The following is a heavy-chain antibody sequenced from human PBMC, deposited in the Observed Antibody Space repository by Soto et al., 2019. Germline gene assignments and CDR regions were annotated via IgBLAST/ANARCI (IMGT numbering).Heavy chain of an antibody. CDR3: ARAPEDIVVVPAAITAAFDI. Sequence: SVKVSCKASGGTFSSYTISWVRQAPGQGLEWMGRIIPILGTANYAQKFQGRVTITADKSTSTAYMELSSLRSEDTTVYYCARAPEDIVVVPAAITAAFDIWGQGTMVTVSS. J-gene: IGHJ3*02. CDR2: IIPILGTA. CDR1: GGTFSSYT. D-gene: IGHD2-2*01. V-gene: IGHV1-69*08.